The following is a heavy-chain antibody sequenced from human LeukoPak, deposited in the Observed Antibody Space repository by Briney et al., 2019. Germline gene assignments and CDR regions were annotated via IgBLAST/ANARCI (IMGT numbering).Heavy chain of an antibody. CDR2: IYYSGST. CDR1: GGSISSYY. D-gene: IGHD3-16*02. J-gene: IGHJ4*02. V-gene: IGHV4-59*01. Sequence: SETLSLTCTVSGGSISSYYWSWIRQPPGKGLEWIGYIYYSGSTNYNPSLKSRVTISVDTSKNQFSLKLSSVTAADTAVYYCARGIYVWGSYRSFDYWGQGTLVTVSS. CDR3: ARGIYVWGSYRSFDY.